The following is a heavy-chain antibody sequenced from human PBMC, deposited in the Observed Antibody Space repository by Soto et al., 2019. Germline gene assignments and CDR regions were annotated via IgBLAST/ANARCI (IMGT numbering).Heavy chain of an antibody. J-gene: IGHJ3*02. Sequence: EVQLVESGGGVVRPGGSLRLSCAASGFTFDDYGMSWVRQAPGKGLEWVSGINWNVGSTGYADSVKGRFTISRDNAKNSLYLQMHSLRAEDTALYNCAREDGIAVAGGPLVPQNAFDIWCQGKIVTVSS. D-gene: IGHD6-19*01. CDR2: INWNVGST. CDR3: AREDGIAVAGGPLVPQNAFDI. CDR1: GFTFDDYG. V-gene: IGHV3-20*01.